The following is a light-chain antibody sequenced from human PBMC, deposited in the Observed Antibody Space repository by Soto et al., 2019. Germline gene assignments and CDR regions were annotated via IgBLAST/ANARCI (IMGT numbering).Light chain of an antibody. Sequence: EIVLTQSPGTLSLSPGERATLSCRASESVSSVSLAWYQHQPGQAPRLLIFGASSRATAIPDRFSGSGSGTDFTLAISRLEPEDFSVYYCQPYGGSVTFGQGTRLEIK. CDR3: QPYGGSVT. V-gene: IGKV3-20*01. CDR1: ESVSSVS. J-gene: IGKJ5*01. CDR2: GAS.